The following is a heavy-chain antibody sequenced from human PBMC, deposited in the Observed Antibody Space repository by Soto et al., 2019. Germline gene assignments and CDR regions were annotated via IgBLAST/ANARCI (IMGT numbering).Heavy chain of an antibody. Sequence: GGSLRLSCAASGFTFSSYWMSWVRQAPGKGLEWVANIKQDGSEKYYVDSVKGRFTISRDNAKNSLYLQMNSLRAEDTAVYYCARAVAYGSGSLDYWGQGTLVTVSS. CDR2: IKQDGSEK. J-gene: IGHJ4*02. CDR1: GFTFSSYW. CDR3: ARAVAYGSGSLDY. V-gene: IGHV3-7*01. D-gene: IGHD3-10*01.